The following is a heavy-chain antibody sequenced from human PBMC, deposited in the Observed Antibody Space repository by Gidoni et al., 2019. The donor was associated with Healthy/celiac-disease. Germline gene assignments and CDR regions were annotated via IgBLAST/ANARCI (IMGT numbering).Heavy chain of an antibody. D-gene: IGHD2-21*01. CDR3: ASDKLTLAYCVDY. Sequence: EVQLVESGGGLVKPGGSLRLSWAASGFTFSSYSMNVVRQAPGKGLEWVSSISISSSYIYYADSVKGRFTICSDNANNSLYLQMNRMRAEYTAVHYCASDKLTLAYCVDYWGQVTLVTVSS. CDR2: ISISSSYI. CDR1: GFTFSSYS. J-gene: IGHJ4*02. V-gene: IGHV3-21*01.